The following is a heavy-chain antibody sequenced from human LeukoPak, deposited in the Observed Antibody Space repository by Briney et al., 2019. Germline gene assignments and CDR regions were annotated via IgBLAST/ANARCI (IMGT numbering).Heavy chain of an antibody. J-gene: IGHJ4*02. V-gene: IGHV3-23*01. Sequence: GGSLRLSCAASGFTFSIYAMSWVRQAPGKGLEWVSCISGSGSSTYYADSLKGRFTISRDNSKNTLYLQMNSLRAEDTAIYYCANYYDDIGYTFDYWGQGTLVTASS. CDR3: ANYYDDIGYTFDY. D-gene: IGHD3-22*01. CDR1: GFTFSIYA. CDR2: ISGSGSST.